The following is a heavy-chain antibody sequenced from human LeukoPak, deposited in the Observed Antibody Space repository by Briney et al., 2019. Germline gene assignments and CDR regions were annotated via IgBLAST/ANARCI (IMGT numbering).Heavy chain of an antibody. CDR1: GFTFSSYG. CDR3: AKWQDSTSWDYYYYAMDV. J-gene: IGHJ6*02. V-gene: IGHV3-30*18. CDR2: ISYDGSNQ. Sequence: GRSLRLSCAASGFTFSSYGIHWVRQAPGKGLEWVAVISYDGSNQYYAESVKGRFTISRDNSKNTLYLQMNSLRAEDTAVYYCAKWQDSTSWDYYYYAMDVWGQGTRVTVSS. D-gene: IGHD6-13*01.